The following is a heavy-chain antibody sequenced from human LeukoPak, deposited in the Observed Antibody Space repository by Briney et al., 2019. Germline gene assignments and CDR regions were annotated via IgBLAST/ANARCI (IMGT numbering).Heavy chain of an antibody. J-gene: IGHJ4*02. Sequence: SETLSLTCAVSGYSISTGYFWGWIRQSPGQGLEWIGSIFHTGSTSYNPSLKSRVTLSVDTSKNEFSLKLTSVTAADTAIYYCASPRGTYIDYWGQGTPVIVSS. CDR1: GYSISTGYF. D-gene: IGHD3-16*01. CDR3: ASPRGTYIDY. CDR2: IFHTGST. V-gene: IGHV4-38-2*01.